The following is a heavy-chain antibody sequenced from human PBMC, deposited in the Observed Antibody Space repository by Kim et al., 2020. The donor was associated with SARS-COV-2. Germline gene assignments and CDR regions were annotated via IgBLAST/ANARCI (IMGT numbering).Heavy chain of an antibody. D-gene: IGHD3-22*01. CDR3: ATNDSGGIRDAFDI. Sequence: NPSLKRRVTISGDTSKNQFSLKLSSVTAADTAVYYCATNDSGGIRDAFDIWGQGTMVTVSS. J-gene: IGHJ3*02. V-gene: IGHV4-39*01.